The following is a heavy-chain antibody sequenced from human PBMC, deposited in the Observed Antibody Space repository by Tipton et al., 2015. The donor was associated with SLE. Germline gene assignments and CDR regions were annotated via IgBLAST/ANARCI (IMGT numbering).Heavy chain of an antibody. CDR2: IYYRGST. V-gene: IGHV4-34*01. CDR1: GGSFSVHY. CDR3: ARESGYNDFWSGHIAPGGMDV. D-gene: IGHD3-3*01. Sequence: TLSLTCAVYGGSFSVHYWSWSWIRQPPGKGLEWIGEIYYRGSTNYNPSLESRVTISVDRSKNQFSLKLSSVTAADTAVYYCARESGYNDFWSGHIAPGGMDVWGQGTTVTVSS. J-gene: IGHJ6*02.